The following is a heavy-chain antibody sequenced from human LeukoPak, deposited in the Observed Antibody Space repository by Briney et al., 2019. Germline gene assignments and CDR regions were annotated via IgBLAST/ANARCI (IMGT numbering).Heavy chain of an antibody. Sequence: PGGSLRLSCAAYGFTFNNYAMSWVRQAPGKGLEWVAFMSHDGVKIFHADSVKGRFTISRDNSKSILYLQMNSLRAEDTAVYYCAKSASAYYYMDVWGKGTTVTVSS. D-gene: IGHD4/OR15-4a*01. CDR2: MSHDGVKI. CDR1: GFTFNNYA. J-gene: IGHJ6*03. V-gene: IGHV3-30*18. CDR3: AKSASAYYYMDV.